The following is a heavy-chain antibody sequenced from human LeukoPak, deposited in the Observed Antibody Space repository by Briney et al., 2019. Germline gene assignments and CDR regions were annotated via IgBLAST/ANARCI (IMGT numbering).Heavy chain of an antibody. CDR2: IWYDRSNK. CDR1: GFTFSSYG. D-gene: IGHD6-19*01. Sequence: GRSLRLSCAASGFTFSSYGMHWVRQAPGKGLEWVAVIWYDRSNKYYADSVKGRFTISRDNSKNTLYLQMNSLRAEDTAVYYCASTSGWYEPIDYWGQGTLVTVSS. J-gene: IGHJ4*02. CDR3: ASTSGWYEPIDY. V-gene: IGHV3-33*01.